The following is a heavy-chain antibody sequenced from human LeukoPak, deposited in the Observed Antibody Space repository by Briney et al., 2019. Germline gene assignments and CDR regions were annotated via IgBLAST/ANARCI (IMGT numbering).Heavy chain of an antibody. J-gene: IGHJ4*02. CDR3: AKQPQYYYDSSAYWNY. D-gene: IGHD3-22*01. CDR2: ISGSGGST. CDR1: GFTFSNYA. Sequence: GGSLRLSCAASGFTFSNYAMSWVRQAPGMGLRWVSAISGSGGSTHYADSVKGRFTISRDNSKNTLYLQMNSLRAEDTAVYYCAKQPQYYYDSSAYWNYWGQGTLVTVSS. V-gene: IGHV3-23*01.